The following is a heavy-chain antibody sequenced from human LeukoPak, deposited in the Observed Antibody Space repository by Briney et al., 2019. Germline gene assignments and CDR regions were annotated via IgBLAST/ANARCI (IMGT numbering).Heavy chain of an antibody. Sequence: GGSLRLSCTTSGFTFGDYVMSWVRQAPGKGLEWVGFIRSKAYGGTTKNAASVKGRFTISRDDSRSIAYLQMNSLKTEDTAVYYCTRRYNYDSSGYYYVRDAFDIWGQGTMVTVSS. V-gene: IGHV3-49*04. CDR1: GFTFGDYV. D-gene: IGHD3-22*01. J-gene: IGHJ3*02. CDR2: IRSKAYGGTT. CDR3: TRRYNYDSSGYYYVRDAFDI.